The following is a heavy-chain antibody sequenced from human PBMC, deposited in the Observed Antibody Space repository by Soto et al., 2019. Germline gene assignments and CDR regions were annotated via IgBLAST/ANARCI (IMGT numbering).Heavy chain of an antibody. Sequence: QVQLVQSGAEVKKPGSSVKVSCKASGCTFSSYAISWVRKAPGQGLEWMGGIIPIFGTANYAQKCQGRVTITADESTSTAYMELSSLRSEDTAVYYCARVIAAAGTWGQGTLVTVSS. D-gene: IGHD6-13*01. CDR2: IIPIFGTA. J-gene: IGHJ4*02. CDR1: GCTFSSYA. V-gene: IGHV1-69*01. CDR3: ARVIAAAGT.